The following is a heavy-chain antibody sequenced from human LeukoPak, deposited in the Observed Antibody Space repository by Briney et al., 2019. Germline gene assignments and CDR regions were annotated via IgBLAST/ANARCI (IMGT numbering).Heavy chain of an antibody. CDR2: ISGSGGST. Sequence: GGSLRLSCAASGFTFSSYAMSWVRQAPGKGLEWVSGISGSGGSTYYADSVKGRFTISRDNSKNTLYLQMNSLQTEDTAVYYCAGQTISCHDYWGQGTLVTVSS. CDR3: AGQTISCHDY. J-gene: IGHJ4*02. CDR1: GFTFSSYA. D-gene: IGHD2-15*01. V-gene: IGHV3-23*01.